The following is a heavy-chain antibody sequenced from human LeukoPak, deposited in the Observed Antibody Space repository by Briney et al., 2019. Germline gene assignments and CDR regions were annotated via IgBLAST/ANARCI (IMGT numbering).Heavy chain of an antibody. CDR1: GGSISSSYHY. D-gene: IGHD6-13*01. Sequence: ETSSLICTVSGGSISSSYHYWGWIRQPPGKGLEWIGSIYYSGSTYYNPSLKTRVTISVDTSKNQFSLKLRSVTAADTAVYYCARHGHSGSSWLNWFDPWGEGTVDPVSS. J-gene: IGHJ5*02. CDR3: ARHGHSGSSWLNWFDP. CDR2: IYYSGST. V-gene: IGHV4-39*01.